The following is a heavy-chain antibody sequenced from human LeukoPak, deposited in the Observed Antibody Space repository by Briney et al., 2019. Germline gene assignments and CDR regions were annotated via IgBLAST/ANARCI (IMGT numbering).Heavy chain of an antibody. CDR1: GFTFSIYS. CDR2: IDSSSRSI. D-gene: IGHD5-12*01. J-gene: IGHJ4*02. Sequence: GGSLRLSCAASGFTFSIYSMNWVRQAPGKGLEWVSAIDSSSRSIYYADSVKGRFTVSRDDAKNSLYLQMNSLRAEDTAVYYCARVRVGGYTEAFDYWGQGTLVTVSS. CDR3: ARVRVGGYTEAFDY. V-gene: IGHV3-21*01.